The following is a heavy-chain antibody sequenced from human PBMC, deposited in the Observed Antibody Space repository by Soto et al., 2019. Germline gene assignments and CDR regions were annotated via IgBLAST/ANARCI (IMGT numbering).Heavy chain of an antibody. CDR3: AQMNLQEGLENFDY. Sequence: GGSLRLSCAASGFTFSSYSMNWVRQAPGKGLEWVSSISSSSSYIYYADSVKGRFTISRDNAKNSLYLQMNSLRAEDTAVYYCAQMNLQEGLENFDYWGQGTLVTVSS. CDR1: GFTFSSYS. CDR2: ISSSSSYI. J-gene: IGHJ4*02. V-gene: IGHV3-21*01. D-gene: IGHD2-15*01.